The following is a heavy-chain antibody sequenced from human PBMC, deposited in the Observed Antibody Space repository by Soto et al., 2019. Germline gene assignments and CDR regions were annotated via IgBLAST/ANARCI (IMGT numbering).Heavy chain of an antibody. Sequence: EVQLLESGGAVVEPGGSLTISCEASGFTFGSYAVSWVRQAPGKGLEWVSAISGSGGHTHYSDSVKGRFIISRDNSKNTVYLQMNSLRAEDTGVYYCARLVASETGYGMDVWGQGTTVTVSS. D-gene: IGHD3-9*01. CDR1: GFTFGSYA. CDR2: ISGSGGHT. J-gene: IGHJ6*02. V-gene: IGHV3-23*01. CDR3: ARLVASETGYGMDV.